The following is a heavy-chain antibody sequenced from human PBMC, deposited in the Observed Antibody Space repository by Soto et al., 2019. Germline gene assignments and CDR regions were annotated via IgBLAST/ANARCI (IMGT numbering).Heavy chain of an antibody. CDR1: GGSFSGYY. Sequence: SETLSLTCAVYGGSFSGYYWSWIRQPPGKGLEWIGEINHSGSTNYNPSLKSRVTISVDTSKNQFSLKLSSVTAADTAVYYCARGHTAMVNYFDYWGQGTLVTVSS. V-gene: IGHV4-34*01. CDR3: ARGHTAMVNYFDY. J-gene: IGHJ4*02. CDR2: INHSGST. D-gene: IGHD5-18*01.